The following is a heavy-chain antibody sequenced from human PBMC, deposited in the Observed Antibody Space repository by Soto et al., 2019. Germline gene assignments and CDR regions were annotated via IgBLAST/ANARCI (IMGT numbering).Heavy chain of an antibody. J-gene: IGHJ6*02. V-gene: IGHV1-46*01. CDR2: INPSGGST. Sequence: ASVKVSCKASGYTFTSYYMHWVRQAPGQGLEWMGIINPSGGSTSYAQKFQGRVTMTRDTSTSTVYMELSSLRSEDTAVYYCARAHIRFLEWLSTGANYSYGMDVWGQGTTVTVSS. CDR1: GYTFTSYY. CDR3: ARAHIRFLEWLSTGANYSYGMDV. D-gene: IGHD3-3*01.